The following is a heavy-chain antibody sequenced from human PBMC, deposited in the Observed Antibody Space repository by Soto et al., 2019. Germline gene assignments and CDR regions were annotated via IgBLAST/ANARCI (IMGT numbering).Heavy chain of an antibody. CDR3: AKDSDFWSGFSNYYYFGLDV. CDR1: GFTFDDYA. V-gene: IGHV3-43D*04. D-gene: IGHD3-3*01. J-gene: IGHJ6*02. Sequence: PGGSLRLSCAASGFTFDDYAMHWVRQTPGKGLEWVSLISRDGGSTYYADSVKGRFTISRDNSKNSLYLQMNSLRAEDTALYYCAKDSDFWSGFSNYYYFGLDVWGQGTTVTVSS. CDR2: ISRDGGST.